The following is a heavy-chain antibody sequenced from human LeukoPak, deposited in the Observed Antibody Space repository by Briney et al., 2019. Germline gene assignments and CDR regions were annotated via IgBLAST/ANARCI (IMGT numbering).Heavy chain of an antibody. Sequence: PGGSLRLSCAASGFTFSNYAMSWVRQAPGKGLEWVSSISGSGGNTYYADSVKGRFTISRDDSKNTLSLQMNSLTVEDTAVYYCARDLAWGAFDYWGQGTLVTVSS. CDR1: GFTFSNYA. V-gene: IGHV3-23*01. J-gene: IGHJ4*02. CDR2: ISGSGGNT. D-gene: IGHD7-27*01. CDR3: ARDLAWGAFDY.